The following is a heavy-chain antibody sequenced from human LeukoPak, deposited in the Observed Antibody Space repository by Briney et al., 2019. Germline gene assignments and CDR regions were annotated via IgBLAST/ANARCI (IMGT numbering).Heavy chain of an antibody. CDR3: ARGSPPRVYYDRSGYYSYYFDY. D-gene: IGHD3-22*01. J-gene: IGHJ4*02. CDR2: IGPYNGNT. Sequence: ASVKVSCKASGYTFISYGISWVRQAPGQGLEWMGWIGPYNGNTNYAEKFQDRVTMTTDTSTSTAYMELRSLRSDDTAVYYCARGSPPRVYYDRSGYYSYYFDYWGQGTLVTVSS. CDR1: GYTFISYG. V-gene: IGHV1-18*01.